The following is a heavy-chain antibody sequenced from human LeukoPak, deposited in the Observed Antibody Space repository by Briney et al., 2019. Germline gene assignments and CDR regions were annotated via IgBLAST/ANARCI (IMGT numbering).Heavy chain of an antibody. CDR1: GYTFTGYY. V-gene: IGHV1-2*02. D-gene: IGHD2-2*01. CDR3: ARDPVVPAAKSSYYYYMDV. J-gene: IGHJ6*03. CDR2: INPNSGGT. Sequence: ASVKVSCKASGYTFTGYYMHWVRQAPGQGLEWMGWINPNSGGTNYAQKFQGRVTMTRDTSISTAYMELSRLRSDDTAVYYCARDPVVPAAKSSYYYYMDVWGKGTTVTVSS.